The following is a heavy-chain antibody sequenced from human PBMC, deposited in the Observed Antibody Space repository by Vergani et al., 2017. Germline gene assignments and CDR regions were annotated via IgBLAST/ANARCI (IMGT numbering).Heavy chain of an antibody. CDR1: GGSISSYY. CDR3: ARVSRLYSSGWTGYFDY. CDR2: IYYSGST. Sequence: QVQLQESGPGLVKPSETLSLTCTFSGGSISSYYWSWIRQPPGKGLEWIGYIYYSGSTNYNPSLKSRVTISVDTSKNQFSLKLSSVTAADTAVYYCARVSRLYSSGWTGYFDYWGQGTLVTVSS. J-gene: IGHJ4*02. V-gene: IGHV4-59*01. D-gene: IGHD6-19*01.